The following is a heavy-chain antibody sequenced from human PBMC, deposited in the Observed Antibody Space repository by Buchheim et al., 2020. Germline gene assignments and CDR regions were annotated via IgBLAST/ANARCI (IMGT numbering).Heavy chain of an antibody. CDR2: MNPNSGNT. CDR3: ARDSILAAATIGTVAGLGN. CDR1: GYNFTSYD. V-gene: IGHV1-8*01. D-gene: IGHD6-13*01. J-gene: IGHJ4*02. Sequence: QVQLVQSGAEVKKPGASVKVSCKASGYNFTSYDINWVRQATGQGLEWMGWMNPNSGNTGYAQKFQGRVTMTRDTSISTAYMELSSLRSEDTAVYFCARDSILAAATIGTVAGLGNWGQGT.